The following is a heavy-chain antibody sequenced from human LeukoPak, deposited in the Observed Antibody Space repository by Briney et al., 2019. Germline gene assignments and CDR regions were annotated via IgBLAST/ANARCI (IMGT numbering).Heavy chain of an antibody. CDR2: ITYSSRYM. CDR1: GFTFSNFN. J-gene: IGHJ4*02. Sequence: PGGSLRRSCAASGFTFSNFNMNWVRQAPGKGLEWISSITYSSRYMYYADSVKGRFTISRDNAKNSLYLHMNSLRAEDTAVYYCARDFGSSYTSPFPFWGQGTLVTVSS. V-gene: IGHV3-21*01. D-gene: IGHD2-2*02. CDR3: ARDFGSSYTSPFPF.